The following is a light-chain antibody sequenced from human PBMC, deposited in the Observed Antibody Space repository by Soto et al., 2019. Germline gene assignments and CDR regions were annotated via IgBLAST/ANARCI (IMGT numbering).Light chain of an antibody. J-gene: IGLJ2*01. CDR3: CSYAASYTLV. CDR1: RSNVGGYNY. CDR2: DAS. V-gene: IGLV2-11*01. Sequence: QSALTQPRSVSASPGQSVTISCTGTRSNVGGYNYVSWYQQNPGKAPKLMIYDASKRPPGVPDRFSGSKSGNAASLTISGLQAEYEADYYCCSYAASYTLVFGGGTKLTVL.